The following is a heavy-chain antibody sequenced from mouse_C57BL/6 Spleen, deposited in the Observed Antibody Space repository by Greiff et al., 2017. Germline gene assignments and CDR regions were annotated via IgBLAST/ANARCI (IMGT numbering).Heavy chain of an antibody. CDR2: IDPSDSET. CDR1: GYTFTSYW. V-gene: IGHV1-52*01. D-gene: IGHD1-1*01. J-gene: IGHJ1*03. Sequence: QVQLQQPGAELVRPGSSVTLSCKASGYTFTSYWMHWVHQRPIQGLEWIGNIDPSDSETHYNQKFKDKARWIVDKSSSTAYMKLSSLKSEDSAVYYCARSGSSYWYFDVWGTGTTVTVAS. CDR3: ARSGSSYWYFDV.